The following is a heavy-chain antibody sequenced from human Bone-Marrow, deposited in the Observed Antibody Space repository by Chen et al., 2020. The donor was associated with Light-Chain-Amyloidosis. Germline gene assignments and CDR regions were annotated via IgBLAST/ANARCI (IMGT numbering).Heavy chain of an antibody. CDR1: GFSFNAYW. Sequence: EVHLAESGGGLVQPGGSLRLSCAASGFSFNAYWMSWVRQVPGRGLEWVANIKKDGREEKYADSVKGRFTISRDNAKNSLFLQLNNLRAEDTAIYYCARPLYFGSGSPRGFFDNWGQGILVTVSS. CDR3: ARPLYFGSGSPRGFFDN. CDR2: IKKDGREE. J-gene: IGHJ4*02. V-gene: IGHV3-7*05. D-gene: IGHD3-10*01.